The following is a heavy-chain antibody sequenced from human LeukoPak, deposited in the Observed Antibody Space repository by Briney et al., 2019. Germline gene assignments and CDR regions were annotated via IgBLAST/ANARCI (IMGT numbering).Heavy chain of an antibody. Sequence: PGGSLRLSCAASGFTFSLFAMHWVRQSPGKGLEWVAAISYDGKDEFYADSVKGRFTISRDNSKNTLYLQMNSLRAEDTAVYYCARDPSEYSSSGTFDYWGQGTLVTVSS. CDR1: GFTFSLFA. CDR2: ISYDGKDE. V-gene: IGHV3-30*14. J-gene: IGHJ4*02. CDR3: ARDPSEYSSSGTFDY. D-gene: IGHD6-6*01.